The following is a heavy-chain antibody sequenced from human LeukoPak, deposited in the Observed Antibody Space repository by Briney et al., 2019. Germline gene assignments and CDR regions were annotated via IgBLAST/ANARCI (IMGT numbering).Heavy chain of an antibody. Sequence: ASVKVSCKVSGYTLTELSMHWVRQAPGKGLEWMGGFDPEDGETIYAQKFQGRVTMTEDTSTDTAYMELSSLRSEDTAVYYCATVVKSTVYYYYGMDVWGQRTTVTVSS. J-gene: IGHJ6*02. V-gene: IGHV1-24*01. CDR3: ATVVKSTVYYYYGMDV. D-gene: IGHD4-17*01. CDR2: FDPEDGET. CDR1: GYTLTELS.